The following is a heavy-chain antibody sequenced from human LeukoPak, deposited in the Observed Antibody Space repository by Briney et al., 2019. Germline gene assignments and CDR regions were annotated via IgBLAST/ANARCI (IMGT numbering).Heavy chain of an antibody. Sequence: GGSLRLSCAASGFTFSSYAMSWVRQAPGKGLEWVSTLSGTGGNTYYADSVKGRFTISRDNSKNTLYLQMNSLRAEDTAVYYCAKDTRYSYDSSGWFDYWGQGTLVTVSS. D-gene: IGHD3-22*01. V-gene: IGHV3-23*01. CDR3: AKDTRYSYDSSGWFDY. CDR1: GFTFSSYA. J-gene: IGHJ4*02. CDR2: LSGTGGNT.